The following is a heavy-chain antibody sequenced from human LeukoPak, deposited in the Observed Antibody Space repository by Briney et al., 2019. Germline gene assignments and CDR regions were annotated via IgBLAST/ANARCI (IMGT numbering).Heavy chain of an antibody. CDR3: ASLIVVVLGANTYSDY. V-gene: IGHV3-7*01. D-gene: IGHD2-2*01. Sequence: GGSLRLSCAASGFTFSSYWMNWVRQAPGKGLEWVANIKQDGSEKYYVDSVKGRFIISRDNAKNSLSLQMNSLRAEDTAMYYCASLIVVVLGANTYSDYWGQGTLVTVSS. CDR2: IKQDGSEK. CDR1: GFTFSSYW. J-gene: IGHJ4*02.